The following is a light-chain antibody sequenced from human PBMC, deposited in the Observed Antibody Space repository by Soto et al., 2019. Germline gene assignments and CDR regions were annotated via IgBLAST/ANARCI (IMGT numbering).Light chain of an antibody. Sequence: EIVLTQSPATLSLSPGERATLSCRASQSVTNYLAWCQQKPGQAPRLLIYDASNRATGIPGRFSASGSGTDFTLTIISLEPEDFAVYYCQQYNNWPRTFGQGTKVDIK. V-gene: IGKV3-11*01. CDR3: QQYNNWPRT. CDR2: DAS. CDR1: QSVTNY. J-gene: IGKJ1*01.